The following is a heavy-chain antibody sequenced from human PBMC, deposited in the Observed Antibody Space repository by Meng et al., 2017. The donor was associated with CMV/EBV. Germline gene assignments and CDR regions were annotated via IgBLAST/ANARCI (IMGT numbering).Heavy chain of an antibody. Sequence: GESLKISCAASGFTFSGSAMHWVRQASGKGLEWVGRIRSKANSYATAYAASVKGRFTISRDDPKNTAYLQMNSLKTEDTAVYYCTRHQFAYCGGDCSGDDAFDIWGQGTMVTVS. CDR1: GFTFSGSA. V-gene: IGHV3-73*01. CDR2: IRSKANSYAT. D-gene: IGHD2-21*01. J-gene: IGHJ3*02. CDR3: TRHQFAYCGGDCSGDDAFDI.